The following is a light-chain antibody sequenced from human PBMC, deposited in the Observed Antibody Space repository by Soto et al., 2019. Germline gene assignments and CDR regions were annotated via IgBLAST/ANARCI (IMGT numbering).Light chain of an antibody. CDR3: SSYTSSGTLV. CDR1: SSDVGSYNR. CDR2: EVT. Sequence: QSVLTQYPSVSGSPGQSVTISCTGTSSDVGSYNRVSWYQQPPGTAPKLIIYEVTNRPSGVPHRFSGSKSGDTASLTISGLQSEDEADYYCSSYTSSGTLVFGGGTQLTVL. J-gene: IGLJ2*01. V-gene: IGLV2-18*02.